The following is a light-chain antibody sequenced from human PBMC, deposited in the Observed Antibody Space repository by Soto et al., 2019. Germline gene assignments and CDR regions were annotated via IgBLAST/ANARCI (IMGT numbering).Light chain of an antibody. CDR2: AAS. CDR1: QSVINN. J-gene: IGKJ1*01. Sequence: EIVLTQSPATLSLSPWERATLSCRASQSVINNLAWYQQKPGQAPRLLIYAASARATGIPARFSGSGSGTEFTLTISSLQSEDFAIYYCQQYKECPPWTFGQGTKVDIK. CDR3: QQYKECPPWT. V-gene: IGKV3-15*01.